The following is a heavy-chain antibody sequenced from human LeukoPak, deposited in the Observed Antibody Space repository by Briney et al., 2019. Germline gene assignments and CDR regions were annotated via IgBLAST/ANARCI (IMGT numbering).Heavy chain of an antibody. Sequence: GGSLRLSCAASGFTFSSYAMHWVRQAPGKGLEWVAVISYDGSNKYYADSVKGRFTISRDNSKNTLYLQMNSLRAEDTAVYYCARDMSHCGGDCYSAYWGQGTLVTVSS. CDR3: ARDMSHCGGDCYSAY. D-gene: IGHD2-21*01. CDR1: GFTFSSYA. J-gene: IGHJ4*02. CDR2: ISYDGSNK. V-gene: IGHV3-30-3*01.